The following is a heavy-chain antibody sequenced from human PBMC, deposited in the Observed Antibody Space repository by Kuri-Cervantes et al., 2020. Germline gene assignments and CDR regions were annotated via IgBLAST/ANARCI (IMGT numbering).Heavy chain of an antibody. V-gene: IGHV3-48*04. CDR3: ARRMSTVTTRAFDI. CDR2: ISSSSSTI. Sequence: GESLKISCAASGFTFSSYSMNWVRQAPGKGLEWVSYISSSSSTIYYADSVKGRFAISRDNAKNSLYLQMNSLRVEDTAVYYCARRMSTVTTRAFDIWGQGTMV. CDR1: GFTFSSYS. D-gene: IGHD4-17*01. J-gene: IGHJ3*02.